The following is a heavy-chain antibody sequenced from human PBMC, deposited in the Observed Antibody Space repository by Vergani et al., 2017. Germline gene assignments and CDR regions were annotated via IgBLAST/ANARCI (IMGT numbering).Heavy chain of an antibody. CDR1: GFTFSNAW. D-gene: IGHD2/OR15-2a*01. V-gene: IGHV3-15*01. Sequence: EVQLVESGGGLVKPGGSLRLSCAASGFTFSNAWMSWVRQAPGKGLEWVGRIKSKTDGGPTDYAAPVKGRFTISRDDSKNTLYLQMNSLKTEDTAVYYCTNSGVNSTWGQGTLVTVSS. CDR3: TNSGVNST. J-gene: IGHJ5*02. CDR2: IKSKTDGGPT.